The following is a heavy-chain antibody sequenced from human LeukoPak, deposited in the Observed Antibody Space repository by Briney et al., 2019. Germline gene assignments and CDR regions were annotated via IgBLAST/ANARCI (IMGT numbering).Heavy chain of an antibody. CDR1: GGSVSSGSYY. D-gene: IGHD3-10*01. CDR2: IYYSGST. Sequence: SETLSLTCTVSGGSVSSGSYYWSWIRQPPGKGLKWIGYIYYSGSTNYNPSLQSRVTISVDTSKNQFSLKLSSVTAADTAVYYCARDLYYYGSGSYRAFDIWGQGTMVTVSS. V-gene: IGHV4-61*01. CDR3: ARDLYYYGSGSYRAFDI. J-gene: IGHJ3*02.